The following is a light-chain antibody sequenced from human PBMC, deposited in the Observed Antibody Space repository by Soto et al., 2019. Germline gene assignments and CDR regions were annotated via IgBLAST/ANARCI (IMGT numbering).Light chain of an antibody. CDR2: DAS. V-gene: IGKV1-5*01. Sequence: DIQMTQSPSTLSASVGDRVTITCRASQGISSWLAWYQQKPGKAPKLLIYDASSLESGVPSRFSGSGSGTEFTLTISSLQPDDFATYYCQQYNDYSTWTFGQGTKVDIK. J-gene: IGKJ1*01. CDR3: QQYNDYSTWT. CDR1: QGISSW.